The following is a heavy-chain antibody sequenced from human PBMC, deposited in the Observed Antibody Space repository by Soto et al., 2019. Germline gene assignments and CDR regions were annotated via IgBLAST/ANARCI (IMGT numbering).Heavy chain of an antibody. CDR1: GYTFTSYA. D-gene: IGHD6-19*01. V-gene: IGHV1-3*01. CDR3: ARSPVAGTGAFDI. CDR2: INAGNGNT. Sequence: GASVKVSCKASGYTFTSYAMHWVRQAPGQRLEWMGWINAGNGNTKYSQKFQGRVTITRDTSASTAYMELSSLRSEDTAVYYCARSPVAGTGAFDIWGQGTMVTVSS. J-gene: IGHJ3*02.